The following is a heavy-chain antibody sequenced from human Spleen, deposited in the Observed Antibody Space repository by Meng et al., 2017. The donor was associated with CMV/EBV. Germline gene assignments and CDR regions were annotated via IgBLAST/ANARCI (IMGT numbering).Heavy chain of an antibody. CDR3: ASTMITFGGVIVPDY. CDR1: GFTFSSYW. J-gene: IGHJ4*02. CDR2: INSDGSST. Sequence: EVQLVESGGGLVQPGGSVRLSCAASGFTFSSYWMHWVRQAPGKGLVWVSRINSDGSSTSYADSVKGRFTISRDNAKNTLYLQMNSLRAEDTAVYYCASTMITFGGVIVPDYWGQGTLVTVSS. V-gene: IGHV3-74*01. D-gene: IGHD3-16*02.